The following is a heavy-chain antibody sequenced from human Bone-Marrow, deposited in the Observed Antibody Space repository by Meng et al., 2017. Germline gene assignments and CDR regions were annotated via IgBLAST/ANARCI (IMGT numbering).Heavy chain of an antibody. V-gene: IGHV4-4*02. Sequence: QVQLQQWGAGLLKPSETLSLPCAVSGASISSSHWWGWVRQPPGKGLEWIGEIYHDGSTNYTPSLKSRVTISVDKSKNQFSLKLSSVTAADTAVYYCARAAYDIWSGYAPWGQGSLVTVAS. D-gene: IGHD3-3*01. CDR1: GASISSSHW. CDR2: IYHDGST. J-gene: IGHJ5*02. CDR3: ARAAYDIWSGYAP.